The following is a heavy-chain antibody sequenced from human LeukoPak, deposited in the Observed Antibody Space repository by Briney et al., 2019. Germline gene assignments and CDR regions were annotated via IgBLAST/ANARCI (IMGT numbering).Heavy chain of an antibody. CDR3: AKGPRTYGDYDS. CDR2: ISGSGGST. CDR1: GFTFSSYA. J-gene: IGHJ5*01. Sequence: GGSLRLSCGASGFTFSSYAMSWVRQAPGKGLEWVSAISGSGGSTYYADSVKGRFTISRDNSKNTLYLQMNSLRAEDTAAYYCAKGPRTYGDYDSWGQGTLVTVSS. V-gene: IGHV3-23*01. D-gene: IGHD4-17*01.